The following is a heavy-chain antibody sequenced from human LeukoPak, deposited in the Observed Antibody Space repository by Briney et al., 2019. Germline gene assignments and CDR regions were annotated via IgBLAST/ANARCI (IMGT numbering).Heavy chain of an antibody. V-gene: IGHV1-2*06. D-gene: IGHD1-26*01. Sequence: GASVKVSCKASGYTFTGYYMHWVRQAPGQGLEWMGRINPNSGGTNYAQKFQGRVTITTDESTSTAYMELSSLRSEDTAVYYCARDGYSGSSPGYWGQGTLVTVSS. J-gene: IGHJ4*02. CDR3: ARDGYSGSSPGY. CDR1: GYTFTGYY. CDR2: INPNSGGT.